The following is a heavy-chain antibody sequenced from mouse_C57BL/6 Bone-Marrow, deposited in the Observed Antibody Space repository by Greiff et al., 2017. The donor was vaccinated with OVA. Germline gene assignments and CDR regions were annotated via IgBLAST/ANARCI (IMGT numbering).Heavy chain of an antibody. CDR3: ARSQATAWFAY. J-gene: IGHJ3*01. D-gene: IGHD3-2*02. V-gene: IGHV5-4*01. Sequence: VQLKESGGGLVKPGGSLKLSCAASGFTFSSYAMSWVRQTPEKRLEWVATISDGGSYTYYPDNVKGRFTISRDNAKNNLYLQMSHLKSEDTAMYYCARSQATAWFAYWGQGTLVTVSA. CDR1: GFTFSSYA. CDR2: ISDGGSYT.